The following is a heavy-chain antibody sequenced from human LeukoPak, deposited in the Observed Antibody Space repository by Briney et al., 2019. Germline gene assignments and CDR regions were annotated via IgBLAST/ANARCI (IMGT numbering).Heavy chain of an antibody. CDR1: GDTFTLND. Sequence: ASVKVSCKASGDTFTLNDINWVRQATGQGLEWMGWMNPNSGNTGYAQKFQGRVTMTRNTSISTSYMELTNLRSEDTAVYYCARVTAAGTWAFDIWGQGTTVTVSS. CDR2: MNPNSGNT. V-gene: IGHV1-8*01. J-gene: IGHJ3*02. D-gene: IGHD6-13*01. CDR3: ARVTAAGTWAFDI.